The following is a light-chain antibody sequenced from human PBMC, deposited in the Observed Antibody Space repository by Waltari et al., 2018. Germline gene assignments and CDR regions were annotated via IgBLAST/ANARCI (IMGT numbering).Light chain of an antibody. CDR2: GAS. CDR3: QQNDKLPFT. CDR1: QAIGNS. Sequence: IQMTQSPSSLSASVGDRVPITCQARQAIGNSLNWFQHKPGQAPKLLIYGASNVEKGVPSRFSGTASGADFIFTISSLQPEDIATYVCQQNDKLPFTFGPGTTVDIK. J-gene: IGKJ3*01. V-gene: IGKV1-33*01.